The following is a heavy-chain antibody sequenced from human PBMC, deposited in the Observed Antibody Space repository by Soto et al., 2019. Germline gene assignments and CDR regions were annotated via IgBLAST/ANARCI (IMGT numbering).Heavy chain of an antibody. CDR2: ISLYSDGT. CDR3: ARVVPGAEAWFDP. CDR1: GYTFSNYG. Sequence: ASVKVSCTTSGYTFSNYGITWVRQAPGQPLEWLGWISLYSDGTNYAQKFQGRVSMTTDTSTTTAYMELRSLRSDDTAVYYCARVVPGAEAWFDPWGQGTLVTVSS. D-gene: IGHD2-2*01. V-gene: IGHV1-18*01. J-gene: IGHJ5*02.